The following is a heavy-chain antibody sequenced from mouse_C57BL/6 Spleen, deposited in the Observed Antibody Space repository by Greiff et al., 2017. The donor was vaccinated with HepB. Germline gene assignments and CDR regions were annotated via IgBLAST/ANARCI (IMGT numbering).Heavy chain of an antibody. D-gene: IGHD2-4*01. CDR3: ARRRDDYADAMDY. CDR1: GYTFTDYN. V-gene: IGHV1-22*01. CDR2: INPNNGGT. J-gene: IGHJ4*01. Sequence: EVQLQQSGPELVKPGASVKMSCKASGYTFTDYNMHWVKQSPGKSLEWIGYINPNNGGTSYNQKFKGKATLTVNKSSSTAYMELRSLTSEDSAVYYCARRRDDYADAMDYWGQGTSVTVSS.